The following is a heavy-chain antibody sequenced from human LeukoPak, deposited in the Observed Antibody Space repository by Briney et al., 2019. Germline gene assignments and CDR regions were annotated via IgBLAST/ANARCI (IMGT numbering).Heavy chain of an antibody. CDR1: GGSISSGGYY. J-gene: IGHJ4*02. V-gene: IGHV4-31*03. CDR3: ARDVAAAGTRWFDY. D-gene: IGHD6-13*01. Sequence: KPSQTLSLTCTASGGSISSGGYYWSWIRQHPGKGLEWIGYIYYSGSTYYNPSLKSRVTISVDTSKNQFSLKLSSVTAADTAVYYCARDVAAAGTRWFDYWRQGTLVTVSS. CDR2: IYYSGST.